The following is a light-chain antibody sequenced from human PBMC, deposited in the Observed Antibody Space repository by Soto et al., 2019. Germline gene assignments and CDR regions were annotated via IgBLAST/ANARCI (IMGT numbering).Light chain of an antibody. V-gene: IGKV3-20*01. CDR1: QSVSSSY. CDR2: GAS. CDR3: QQYGRSPA. J-gene: IGKJ4*01. Sequence: EIVLTQSPGTLSLSPGERATLSCRASQSVSSSYLAWYQQKPGQAHRLLIYGASSRATGIPDRFSGSGSGTDFTLTISRLEPEDFAVYYCQQYGRSPAFGGGTKVEIK.